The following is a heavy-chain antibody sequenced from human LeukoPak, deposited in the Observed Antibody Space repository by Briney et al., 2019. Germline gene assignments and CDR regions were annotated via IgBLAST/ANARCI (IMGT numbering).Heavy chain of an antibody. J-gene: IGHJ4*02. CDR3: ARVSGITGTQSDY. V-gene: IGHV1-18*01. Sequence: GASVKVSCKASGYTFTSYGISWMRQAPGQGLEWMGWISAFNGNTNYAHKVQGRVTMTTDTSTSTAYMELRSLRSGDTALYYCARVSGITGTQSDYWGQGTLVTVSS. CDR2: ISAFNGNT. D-gene: IGHD1-7*01. CDR1: GYTFTSYG.